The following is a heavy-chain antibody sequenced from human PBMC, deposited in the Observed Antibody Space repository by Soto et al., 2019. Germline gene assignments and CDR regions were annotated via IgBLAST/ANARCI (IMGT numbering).Heavy chain of an antibody. CDR2: IYWDDDK. J-gene: IGHJ4*02. Sequence: QITLKESGPTLVKPTQTLTLTCTFSGFSLSTSGVGVGWIRQPPGKALEWLALIYWDDDKRYSPSLKSRLTITKDTSKNQVVLTMTNMDPVDTATYYCVHSPGGDWYSSGPFDYWGQGTLVTVSS. V-gene: IGHV2-5*02. CDR3: VHSPGGDWYSSGPFDY. D-gene: IGHD6-19*01. CDR1: GFSLSTSGVG.